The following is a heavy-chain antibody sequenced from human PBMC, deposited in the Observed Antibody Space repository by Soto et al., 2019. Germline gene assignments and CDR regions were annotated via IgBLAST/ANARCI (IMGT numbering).Heavy chain of an antibody. D-gene: IGHD6-19*01. CDR1: GFTFSSYS. Sequence: GGSLRLSCAASGFTFSSYSMNWVRQAPGKGLEWVSYISGSSSNIYYADSVKGRFTISRDNAMNSLYLQMNSLRAEDTAVYYCARDIVAGSGWYTYDYWGQGT. V-gene: IGHV3-48*01. J-gene: IGHJ4*02. CDR3: ARDIVAGSGWYTYDY. CDR2: ISGSSSNI.